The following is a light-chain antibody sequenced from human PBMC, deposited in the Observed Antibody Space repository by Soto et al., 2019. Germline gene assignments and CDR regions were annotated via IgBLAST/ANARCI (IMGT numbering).Light chain of an antibody. CDR2: EVS. V-gene: IGLV2-14*02. Sequence: QSVLTQPASVSGSPGQSITISCTGTSSDVGSYNLVSWYQQHPGKAPKLMIYEVSKRPSGVPDRFSGSKSGNTASLTISGLQAEDEADYYCSLYTSENAYVFGTGTKVTVL. J-gene: IGLJ1*01. CDR1: SSDVGSYNL. CDR3: SLYTSENAYV.